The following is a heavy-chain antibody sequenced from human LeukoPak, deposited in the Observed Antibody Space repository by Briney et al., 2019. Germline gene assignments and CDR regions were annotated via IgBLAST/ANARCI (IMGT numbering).Heavy chain of an antibody. CDR1: GDSIGSSSYY. Sequence: PSETLSLTCTVSGDSIGSSSYYWGWIRQPPGKGLEWIGSIYYSGSTYYNPSLKSRVTISVDTSKNQFSLKLSSVTAADTAVYYCATDYDFWSGYEGGMVDYWGQGTLVTVSS. V-gene: IGHV4-39*01. CDR3: ATDYDFWSGYEGGMVDY. CDR2: IYYSGST. D-gene: IGHD3-3*01. J-gene: IGHJ4*02.